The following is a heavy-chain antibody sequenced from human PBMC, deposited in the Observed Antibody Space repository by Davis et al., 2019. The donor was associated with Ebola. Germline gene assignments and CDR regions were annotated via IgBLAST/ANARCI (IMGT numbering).Heavy chain of an antibody. CDR1: GFTFSSYS. V-gene: IGHV3-48*04. J-gene: IGHJ6*02. Sequence: PGGSLRLSCAASGFTFSSYSMNWVRQAPGKGLEWVSYISSSGSTIYYADSVKGRFTISRDNAKNSLYLQMNSLRAEDTAVYYCAYRSSGWYLNYYYGMDVWGQGTTVTVSS. CDR2: ISSSGSTI. CDR3: AYRSSGWYLNYYYGMDV. D-gene: IGHD6-19*01.